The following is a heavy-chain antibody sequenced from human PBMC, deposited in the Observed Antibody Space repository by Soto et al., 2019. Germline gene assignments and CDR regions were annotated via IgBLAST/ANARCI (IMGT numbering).Heavy chain of an antibody. CDR3: ARVLVGAPHYYYYGMDV. Sequence: QVQLVQSGAEVKKPGASVKVSCKASGYTFTSYGISWVRQAPGQGLEWMGWISAYNGNTNYAQKLQGRVTMTTDTSTSTAYMELRSLRSDDTAVYYCARVLVGAPHYYYYGMDVWGQGTTVTVSS. V-gene: IGHV1-18*01. CDR2: ISAYNGNT. J-gene: IGHJ6*02. D-gene: IGHD1-26*01. CDR1: GYTFTSYG.